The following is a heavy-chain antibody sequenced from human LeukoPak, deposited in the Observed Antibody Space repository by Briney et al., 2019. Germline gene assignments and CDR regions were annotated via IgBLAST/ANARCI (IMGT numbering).Heavy chain of an antibody. J-gene: IGHJ5*02. V-gene: IGHV4-39*07. CDR2: IYHSGST. CDR3: ARDRRYSSGWGSNWFDP. CDR1: GGSISSSSYY. D-gene: IGHD6-19*01. Sequence: NPSETLSLTCTVSGGSISSSSYYWGWIRQPPGKGLEWIGSIYHSGSTYYNPSLKSRVTISVDTSKNQFSLKLSSVTAADTAVYYCARDRRYSSGWGSNWFDPWGQGTLVTVSS.